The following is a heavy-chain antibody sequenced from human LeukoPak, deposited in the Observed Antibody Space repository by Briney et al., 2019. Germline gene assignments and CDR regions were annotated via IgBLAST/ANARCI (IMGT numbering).Heavy chain of an antibody. J-gene: IGHJ4*02. V-gene: IGHV3-21*01. Sequence: PGGSPRLSCAASGFTFSSYSMNWVRQAPGKGLEWVSSISSSSSYIYYADSVKGRFTISRDNAKNSLYLQMNSLRAEDTAVYYCARDTDYCSSTSCYTFDYWGQGTLVTVSS. CDR3: ARDTDYCSSTSCYTFDY. D-gene: IGHD2-2*02. CDR2: ISSSSSYI. CDR1: GFTFSSYS.